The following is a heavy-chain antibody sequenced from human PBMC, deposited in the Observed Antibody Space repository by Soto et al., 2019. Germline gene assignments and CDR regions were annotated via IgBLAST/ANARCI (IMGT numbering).Heavy chain of an antibody. CDR2: IIPIFGTA. J-gene: IGHJ4*02. D-gene: IGHD4-17*01. V-gene: IGHV1-69*13. CDR1: GGTFSSYA. CDR3: ARVGGLGEGYFDY. Sequence: GASVKVSCKASGGTFSSYAISWVRQAPGQGLGWMGGIIPIFGTANYAQKFQGRVTITADESTSTAYMELSSLRSEDTAVYYCARVGGLGEGYFDYWGQGTLVTVSS.